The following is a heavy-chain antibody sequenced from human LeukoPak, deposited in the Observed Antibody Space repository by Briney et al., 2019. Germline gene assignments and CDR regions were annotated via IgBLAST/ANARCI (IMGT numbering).Heavy chain of an antibody. Sequence: GGSLRLSCVGSGFSFSTYDMGWVRQTPGKGLEWVSAISTTGGYTEDADSVKGRFTISRDNSQNTLFLQMHSLRAEDTAVYYCAKNQATINSPFDIGAQGTRVTVPP. V-gene: IGHV3-23*01. CDR2: ISTTGGYT. J-gene: IGHJ4*02. CDR1: GFSFSTYD. D-gene: IGHD5-24*01. CDR3: AKNQATINSPFDI.